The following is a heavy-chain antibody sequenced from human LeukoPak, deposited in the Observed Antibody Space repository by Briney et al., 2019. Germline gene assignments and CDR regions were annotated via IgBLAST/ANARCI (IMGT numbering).Heavy chain of an antibody. J-gene: IGHJ4*02. CDR3: ASRGDGYNQGYFDY. CDR1: GGTFSSYA. CDR2: IIPIFGTA. D-gene: IGHD5-24*01. Sequence: SVKVSCKASGGTFSSYAISWVRQAPGQGLEWMGGIIPIFGTANYAQKFQGRVTNTTDESTSSAYMELSSLRSEDTAVYYCASRGDGYNQGYFDYWGQGTLVTVSS. V-gene: IGHV1-69*05.